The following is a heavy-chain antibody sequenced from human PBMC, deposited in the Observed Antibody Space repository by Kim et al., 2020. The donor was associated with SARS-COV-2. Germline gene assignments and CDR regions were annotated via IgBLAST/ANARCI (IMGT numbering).Heavy chain of an antibody. V-gene: IGHV4-34*01. D-gene: IGHD2-2*01. CDR2: INHSGST. Sequence: SETLSLTCAVYGGSFSGYYWSWIRQPPGKGLEWIGEINHSGSTNYNPSLKSRVTISVDTSKNQFSLKLSSVTAADTAVYYCARVSDIVVVPAADAFDIWGQGTMVTVSS. J-gene: IGHJ3*02. CDR1: GGSFSGYY. CDR3: ARVSDIVVVPAADAFDI.